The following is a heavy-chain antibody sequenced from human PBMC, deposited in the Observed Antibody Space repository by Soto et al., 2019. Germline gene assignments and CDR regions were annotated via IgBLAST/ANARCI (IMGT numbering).Heavy chain of an antibody. CDR2: INSDGTT. CDR3: ARETPHCGGDCFEY. J-gene: IGHJ4*02. D-gene: IGHD2-21*02. CDR1: GFIVRNHE. Sequence: EVQLVESGGGLVQPGGSLRLSCTASGFIVRNHEFNWVRQAPGKGLEWLSYINSDGTTYYAEAVKGRFTVSRDNAENSVHLQRRSLRAEDTAVYYCARETPHCGGDCFEYWGQGTLVTVSS. V-gene: IGHV3-48*03.